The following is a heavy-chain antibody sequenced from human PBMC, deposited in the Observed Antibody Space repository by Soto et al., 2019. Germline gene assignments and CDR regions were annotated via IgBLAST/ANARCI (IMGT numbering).Heavy chain of an antibody. J-gene: IGHJ4*02. CDR1: GFSLSTNEVG. Sequence: QITLKESGPTLVKPTQTLTLTCTFSGFSLSTNEVGVGWIRQPPGKALEWLALLYWDDEKRYNPSLDTRLAITKDTSKNQVVRTMTDMDPVDTATYFCEHRAEDYGDYFNYVDYWCQGTLVTVSS. CDR3: EHRAEDYGDYFNYVDY. CDR2: LYWDDEK. V-gene: IGHV2-5*02. D-gene: IGHD4-17*01.